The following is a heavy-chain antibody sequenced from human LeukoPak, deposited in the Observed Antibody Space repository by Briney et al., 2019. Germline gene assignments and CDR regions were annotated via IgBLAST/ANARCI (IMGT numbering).Heavy chain of an antibody. CDR1: GGSISSGSYY. CDR3: ARAVTTDFDY. J-gene: IGHJ4*02. Sequence: SETLSLTCTVSGGSISSGSYYWSWIRQPAGKGLEWIGRIYTSGSTNYNPSLKSRVTISVDTSKNQFSLKLSSVTAADTAVYYCARAVTTDFDYWGQGTLVTVSS. CDR2: IYTSGST. D-gene: IGHD1-1*01. V-gene: IGHV4-61*02.